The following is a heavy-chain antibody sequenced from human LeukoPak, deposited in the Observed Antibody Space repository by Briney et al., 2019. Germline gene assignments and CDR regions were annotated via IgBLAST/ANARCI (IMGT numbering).Heavy chain of an antibody. D-gene: IGHD3-10*01. J-gene: IGHJ4*01. CDR1: GFTFNTYW. CDR3: AGVLGVRDLAYFDY. V-gene: IGHV3-74*01. Sequence: QTGGSLRLSCAASGFTFNTYWMHWVRQAPGNGLVGVSRIRSDGSSTSYADSVRGRFTISRDNAKNTLYLQMNSLRAEDTAVYYCAGVLGVRDLAYFDYWGHGTLVTVSS. CDR2: IRSDGSST.